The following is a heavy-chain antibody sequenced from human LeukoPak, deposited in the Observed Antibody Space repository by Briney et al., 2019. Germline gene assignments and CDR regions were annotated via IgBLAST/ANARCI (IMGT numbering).Heavy chain of an antibody. D-gene: IGHD2-2*01. CDR3: ATSSNAPGNH. V-gene: IGHV3-7*01. CDR2: IKEDGSAQ. J-gene: IGHJ5*02. Sequence: GGSVRLSCAASGFTFNGYWMSWVRQAPGKGLEWVANIKEDGSAQYYVGSVKGRLTISRDNAKNSLNLQMNSLRAEDTAVYYCATSSNAPGNHWGQGTLVTVSS. CDR1: GFTFNGYW.